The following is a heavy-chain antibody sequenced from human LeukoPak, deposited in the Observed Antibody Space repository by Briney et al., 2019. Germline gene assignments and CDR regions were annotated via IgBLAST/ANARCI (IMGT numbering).Heavy chain of an antibody. CDR1: GYSSTSYW. D-gene: IGHD3-22*01. CDR3: ARATYYYDSSGYYFDC. Sequence: GESLKISCKGSGYSSTSYWIGWVRQMPGKGLEWMGIIYPGDSDTRYSPSFQGQVTISADKSISTAYLQWSSLKASDTAMYYCARATYYYDSSGYYFDCWGQGTLVTVSS. CDR2: IYPGDSDT. J-gene: IGHJ4*02. V-gene: IGHV5-51*01.